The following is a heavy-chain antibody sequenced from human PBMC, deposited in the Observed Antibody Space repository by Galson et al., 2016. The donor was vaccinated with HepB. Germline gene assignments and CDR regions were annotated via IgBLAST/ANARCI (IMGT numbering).Heavy chain of an antibody. CDR1: RINFSGFP. J-gene: IGHJ4*02. D-gene: IGHD6-19*01. CDR2: ISADESKK. V-gene: IGHV3-30*04. Sequence: SLRLSCAASRINFSGFPMHWVRQAPGKGLEWVAVISADESKKLYAESVKGRFTISRDNAKNTLSLQMSSLRAEDTAVYYCVRDATLAGTGPHFDSWGQGTLVTVSS. CDR3: VRDATLAGTGPHFDS.